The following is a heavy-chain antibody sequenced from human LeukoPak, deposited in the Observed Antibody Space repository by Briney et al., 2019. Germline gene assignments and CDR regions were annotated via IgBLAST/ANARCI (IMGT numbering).Heavy chain of an antibody. CDR2: IYYSGST. Sequence: TSETLSLTCTVSGDSISSYYCSWIRQPPGKGLEWIGYIYYSGSTSYNPSLKSRVTISLDTSNNQFSLKLRSVTAADTAVYYCARARRGFPPGLDYWGQGTLVTVSS. CDR3: ARARRGFPPGLDY. V-gene: IGHV4-59*12. CDR1: GDSISSYY. J-gene: IGHJ4*02.